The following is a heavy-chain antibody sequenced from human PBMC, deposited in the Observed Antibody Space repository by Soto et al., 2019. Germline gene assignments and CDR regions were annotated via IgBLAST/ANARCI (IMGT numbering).Heavy chain of an antibody. V-gene: IGHV3-23*01. Sequence: PGGSLRLSCAASGFTFSSFAMTWVRQGPGKGLEWVSAISDSGGSSYYADSVKGRFTISRDNSKNTLLLQMMSLRVDDTAVYYCAKAATYCSSTTCLRPANPDVWGQGTTVTVSS. J-gene: IGHJ6*02. CDR1: GFTFSSFA. D-gene: IGHD2-2*01. CDR3: AKAATYCSSTTCLRPANPDV. CDR2: ISDSGGSS.